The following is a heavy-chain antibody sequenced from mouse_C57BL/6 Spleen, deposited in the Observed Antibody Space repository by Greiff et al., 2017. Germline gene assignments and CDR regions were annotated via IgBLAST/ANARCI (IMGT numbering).Heavy chain of an antibody. CDR3: ARGYYYGSSAMDY. J-gene: IGHJ4*01. D-gene: IGHD1-1*01. Sequence: VQLQQPGAELVMPGASVKLSCKASGYTFTSYWMHWVKQRTEQGLEWIGRIDPEDGETKYAPKFQGKATITADTSSNTAYLQLSSLTSEDTAVYYCARGYYYGSSAMDYWGQGTSVTVSS. CDR2: IDPEDGET. V-gene: IGHV14-2*01. CDR1: GYTFTSYW.